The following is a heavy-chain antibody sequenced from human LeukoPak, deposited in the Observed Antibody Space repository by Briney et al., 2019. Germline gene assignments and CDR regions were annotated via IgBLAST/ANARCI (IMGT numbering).Heavy chain of an antibody. D-gene: IGHD4-11*01. CDR1: GYTFTSYG. J-gene: IGHJ6*03. Sequence: ASVKVSCKASGYTFTSYGISWVRQAPGQGLEWMGWISAYNGNTNYAQKLQGRVTMTTDTSTSTAYMELRSLRSDDTAVYYCARGITVTTRYYYYYYYMDVWGKGTTVTVSS. CDR2: ISAYNGNT. CDR3: ARGITVTTRYYYYYYYMDV. V-gene: IGHV1-18*01.